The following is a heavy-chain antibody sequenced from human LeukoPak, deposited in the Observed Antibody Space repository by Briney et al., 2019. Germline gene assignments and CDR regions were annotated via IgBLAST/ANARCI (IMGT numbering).Heavy chain of an antibody. CDR2: IYYSGTT. CDR3: ARHGYGSYYYYEMDV. V-gene: IGHV4-59*08. CDR1: GGSISSYY. Sequence: PSETLSLTCTVSGGSISSYYWSWIRQPPGKGLEWIGYIYYSGTTNYNPSLKSRVTISVDRSKNQFSLKLSSVTAADTAVYYCARHGYGSYYYYEMDVWGRGTTVTVSS. D-gene: IGHD5-18*01. J-gene: IGHJ6*02.